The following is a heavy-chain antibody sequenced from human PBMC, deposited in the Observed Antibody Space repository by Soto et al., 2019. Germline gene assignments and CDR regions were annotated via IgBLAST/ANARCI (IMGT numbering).Heavy chain of an antibody. V-gene: IGHV3-23*01. CDR2: MSGTGGST. CDR3: AKAGFSSGWSPSYFDD. J-gene: IGHJ4*02. CDR1: GFTFSSYA. Sequence: EVQLLESGGGLVQPGRSLRLSCAASGFTFSSYAMNWVRQAPGKGLEWVSAMSGTGGSTYYAYSVKGRFTISRDNSKNTLYLQMNSLRVEETAVFYCAKAGFSSGWSPSYFDDWCQGTLVTVSS. D-gene: IGHD6-19*01.